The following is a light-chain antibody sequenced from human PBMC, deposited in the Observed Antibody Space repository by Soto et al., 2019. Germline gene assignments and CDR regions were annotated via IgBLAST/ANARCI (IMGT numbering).Light chain of an antibody. CDR1: SSDVGGYNY. Sequence: QSALTQPASVSGSPGQSITISCTGTSSDVGGYNYVSWYQHHPGKAPKLIIYEVSNRPSGVSNRFSGSKSGNTASLTISGLQTEDEADYYCSSNTRTSALVFGGGTKVTVL. CDR2: EVS. CDR3: SSNTRTSALV. V-gene: IGLV2-14*01. J-gene: IGLJ3*02.